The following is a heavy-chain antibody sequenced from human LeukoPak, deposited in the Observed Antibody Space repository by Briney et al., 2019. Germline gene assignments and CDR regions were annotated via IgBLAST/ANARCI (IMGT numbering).Heavy chain of an antibody. CDR3: ARSGFHHGFDI. CDR2: IDNDGSDT. J-gene: IGHJ3*02. V-gene: IGHV3-74*01. D-gene: IGHD1-14*01. CDR1: GFTFSSYW. Sequence: QPGGSLRLSCAASGFTFSSYWIHWVRQAPGKGLAWVSRIDNDGSDTIFADSVKGRFTLSRDNAKNTVYLQMNSLRAEDTAVYYCARSGFHHGFDIWGQGTMVTVS.